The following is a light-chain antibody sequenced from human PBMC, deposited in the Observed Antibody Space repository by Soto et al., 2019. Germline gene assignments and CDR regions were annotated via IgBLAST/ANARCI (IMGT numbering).Light chain of an antibody. CDR1: QDISNS. J-gene: IGKJ1*01. CDR3: LQYNSYPRT. V-gene: IGKV1-16*02. CDR2: DAS. Sequence: DIRMTQSPSSLSASVGDRVTITCRASQDISNSVDWFQHRPGKAPKTLIYDASKLHSGVPSKFSDSGSGTDFTLTISSLQPEDFATYYCLQYNSYPRTFGQGTKVDI.